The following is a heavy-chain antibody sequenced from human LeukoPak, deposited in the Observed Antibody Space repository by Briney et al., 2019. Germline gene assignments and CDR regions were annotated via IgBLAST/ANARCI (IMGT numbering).Heavy chain of an antibody. Sequence: PGGSLRLSCAASGFTFSSYWMHWVREAPGKGLVWVSRINSDGSSTSYADSVKGRFTISRDNSKNTVYLQMNSVRAEDTAIYHCAKDRAYYYDSSGSNYPEYYIQRWGQGTLVIVSS. CDR2: INSDGSST. V-gene: IGHV3-74*01. J-gene: IGHJ4*02. CDR3: AKDRAYYYDSSGSNYPEYYIQR. D-gene: IGHD3-22*01. CDR1: GFTFSSYW.